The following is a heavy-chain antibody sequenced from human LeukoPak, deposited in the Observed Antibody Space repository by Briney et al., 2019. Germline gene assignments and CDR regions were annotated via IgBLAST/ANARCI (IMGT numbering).Heavy chain of an antibody. CDR1: GFTFNHYA. J-gene: IGHJ4*02. D-gene: IGHD4-11*01. V-gene: IGHV3-33*01. Sequence: PGGSLRLSCAAAGFTFNHYAMHWVRQAPGKGLEWVAVIWSDGTNKYYADSVKGRFSISRDDSENTAYLQMSSLRSEDTGVYYCARDAQRGFDYSNSLKYWGQGTPVTVS. CDR2: IWSDGTNK. CDR3: ARDAQRGFDYSNSLKY.